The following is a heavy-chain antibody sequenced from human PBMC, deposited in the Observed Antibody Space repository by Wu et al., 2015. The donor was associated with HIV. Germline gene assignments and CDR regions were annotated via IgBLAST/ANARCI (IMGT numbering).Heavy chain of an antibody. V-gene: IGHV1-69*05. Sequence: VQLVQSGAEVKKPGSSVKLSCKASGGTFSSFSINWVRQAPGQGLEWTGGIIPLFGVTSYAPRFEGRATITSDEFTSTAYMELSRLRSADTAVYYCARPYYYDNPGAFDIWGQGDNGHHLF. CDR2: IIPLFGVT. CDR1: GGTFSSFS. J-gene: IGHJ3*02. D-gene: IGHD3-22*01. CDR3: ARPYYYDNPGAFDI.